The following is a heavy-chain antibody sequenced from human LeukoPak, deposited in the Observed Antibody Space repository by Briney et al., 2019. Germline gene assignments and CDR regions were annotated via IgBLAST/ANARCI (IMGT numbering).Heavy chain of an antibody. J-gene: IGHJ4*02. V-gene: IGHV1-18*01. Sequence: ASVKVSCKASGYTFTSYGISWVRQAPGQRLEWIGWISAYHGNTNYAQQLQGRVTITTDTYTSTAYMELRSLRADDTAVYYCARGEGYSPYWGQGTLVTVSS. CDR1: GYTFTSYG. CDR3: ARGEGYSPY. D-gene: IGHD5-18*01. CDR2: ISAYHGNT.